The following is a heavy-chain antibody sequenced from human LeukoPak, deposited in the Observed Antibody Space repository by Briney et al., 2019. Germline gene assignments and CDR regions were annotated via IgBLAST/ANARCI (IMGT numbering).Heavy chain of an antibody. CDR1: GGSFSGYY. Sequence: PSETLSLTCAVYGGSFSGYYWSWIRQPPGKGLEWIGEIYHSGSTNYNPSLKSRVTISVDTSKNQFSLKLSSVTAADTAVYHCARERGYDILTPDYYYYMDVWGKGTTVTISS. CDR3: ARERGYDILTPDYYYYMDV. V-gene: IGHV4-34*01. CDR2: IYHSGST. D-gene: IGHD3-9*01. J-gene: IGHJ6*03.